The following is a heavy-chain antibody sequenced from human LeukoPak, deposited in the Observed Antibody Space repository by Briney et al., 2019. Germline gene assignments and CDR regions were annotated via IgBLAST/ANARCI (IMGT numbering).Heavy chain of an antibody. CDR1: GGSFSGYY. Sequence: SETLSLTCAVYGGSFSGYYWSWIRQPPGKGLEWIGEINHSGSTNYNPSLKSRVTISVDTSKNQFSLKLSSVTAADTAVYYCARVKLDYFDYWGQGTLVTVSS. J-gene: IGHJ4*02. V-gene: IGHV4-34*01. D-gene: IGHD1-1*01. CDR2: INHSGST. CDR3: ARVKLDYFDY.